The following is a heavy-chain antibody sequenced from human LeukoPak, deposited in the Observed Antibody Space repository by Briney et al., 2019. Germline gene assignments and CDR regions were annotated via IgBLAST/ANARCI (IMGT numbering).Heavy chain of an antibody. CDR3: ARVFYSSGWYFVGAFDI. D-gene: IGHD6-19*01. CDR2: IKQDGSEK. CDR1: GFTFKNYA. Sequence: GGSLRLSCETSGFTFKNYAMHWVRQAPGKGLEWVANIKQDGSEKYYVDSVKGRFTISRDNAKNSLYLQMNSLRVEDTAVYYCARVFYSSGWYFVGAFDIWGQGTMVTVSS. J-gene: IGHJ3*02. V-gene: IGHV3-7*01.